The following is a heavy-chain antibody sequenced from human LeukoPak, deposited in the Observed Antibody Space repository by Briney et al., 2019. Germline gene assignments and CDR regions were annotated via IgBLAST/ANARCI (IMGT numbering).Heavy chain of an antibody. J-gene: IGHJ5*02. Sequence: SETLSLTCTVSGGSISSGGYYWSWLRQHPGKGLEWIGYIYYSGSTYYNPSLKSRVTISVDTSKNQFSLKLSSVTAADTAVYYCARAQDIVVVPAAIPTWFDPWGQGTLVTVSS. D-gene: IGHD2-2*01. V-gene: IGHV4-31*03. CDR2: IYYSGST. CDR3: ARAQDIVVVPAAIPTWFDP. CDR1: GGSISSGGYY.